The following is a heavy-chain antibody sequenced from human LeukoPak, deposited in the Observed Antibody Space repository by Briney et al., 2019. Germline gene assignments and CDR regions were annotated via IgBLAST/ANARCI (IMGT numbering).Heavy chain of an antibody. V-gene: IGHV3-7*01. Sequence: GGSLRLSCVASGFTFGKYWMSWVRQAPGKGLEWVANIKLDGSEKNYVDSVKGRFTISRDNSKNTLYLQMNSLRADDTAVYYCAKDRGPYIAAAGTGFDYWGQGTLVTVSS. J-gene: IGHJ4*02. CDR1: GFTFGKYW. CDR2: IKLDGSEK. CDR3: AKDRGPYIAAAGTGFDY. D-gene: IGHD6-13*01.